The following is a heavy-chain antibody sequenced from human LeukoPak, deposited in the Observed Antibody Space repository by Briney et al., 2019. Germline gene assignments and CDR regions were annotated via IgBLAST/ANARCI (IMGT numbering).Heavy chain of an antibody. CDR1: GGSISSSSYY. V-gene: IGHV4-39*07. J-gene: IGHJ3*02. CDR2: IYYSGST. CDR3: ARDRVSRAFDI. D-gene: IGHD6-13*01. Sequence: SETLSLTCTVSGGSISSSSYYWGWIRQPPGKGLEWIGSIYYSGSTYYNPSLKSRVTISVDTSKNQFSLKLSSVTAADTAVYYCARDRVSRAFDIWGQGTMVTVSS.